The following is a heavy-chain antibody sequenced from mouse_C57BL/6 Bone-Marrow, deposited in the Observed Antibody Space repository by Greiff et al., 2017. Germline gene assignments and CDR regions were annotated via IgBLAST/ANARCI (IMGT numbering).Heavy chain of an antibody. CDR2: ISSGSSTI. Sequence: EVKLVESGGGLVKPGGSLKLSCAASGFTFSDYGMHWVRQAPEKGLEWVAYISSGSSTITYADTVKGRFTISRGNAKNTLFLQMTRLRSEDTAMYCWERGFAYWGQGTLVTVSA. V-gene: IGHV5-17*01. CDR1: GFTFSDYG. J-gene: IGHJ3*01. CDR3: ERGFAY.